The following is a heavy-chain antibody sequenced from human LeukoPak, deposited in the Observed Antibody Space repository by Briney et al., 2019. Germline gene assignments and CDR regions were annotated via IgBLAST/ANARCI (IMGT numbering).Heavy chain of an antibody. J-gene: IGHJ5*02. CDR1: GGSISSGGYY. V-gene: IGHV4-31*03. CDR2: IYYSGST. Sequence: PSETLSLTCTVSGGSISSGGYYWSWIRQHPGKGLEWIGYIYYSGSTYYNPSLKSRVTISVDTSKNQFSLKLSSVTAAGTAVYYCAGFVGNWFDPWGQGTLVTVSS. D-gene: IGHD1-26*01. CDR3: AGFVGNWFDP.